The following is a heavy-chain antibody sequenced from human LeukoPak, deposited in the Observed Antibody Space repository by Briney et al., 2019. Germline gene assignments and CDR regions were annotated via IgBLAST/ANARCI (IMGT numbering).Heavy chain of an antibody. J-gene: IGHJ4*02. V-gene: IGHV3-7*01. Sequence: GGSLRLSCAASGFTFSSYSMNWVRQAPGKGLEWVANIKQDGSEKYYVDSVKGRFTISRDNAKNSLFLQMNSLRAEDTAVYYCARVGGYSYGYTFDYWGQGTLVTVSS. CDR1: GFTFSSYS. D-gene: IGHD5-18*01. CDR2: IKQDGSEK. CDR3: ARVGGYSYGYTFDY.